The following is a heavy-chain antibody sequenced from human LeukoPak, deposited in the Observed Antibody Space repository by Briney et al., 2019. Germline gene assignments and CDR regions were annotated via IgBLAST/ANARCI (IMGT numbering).Heavy chain of an antibody. D-gene: IGHD6-13*01. Sequence: PGGSLRLSCAASGFTFSSYAMSWVRQAPGKGLEWVSAISGSGGSTYYADSVKGRFTISRDNSKNTLYLQMNSLRAEDTAVYYCAKDRAKQQLVPPDAFDIWGQGTMVTVSS. CDR2: ISGSGGST. CDR1: GFTFSSYA. J-gene: IGHJ3*02. CDR3: AKDRAKQQLVPPDAFDI. V-gene: IGHV3-23*01.